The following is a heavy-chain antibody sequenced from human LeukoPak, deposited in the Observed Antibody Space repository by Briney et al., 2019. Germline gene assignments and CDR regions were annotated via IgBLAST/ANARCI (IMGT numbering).Heavy chain of an antibody. Sequence: SVKVSCKASGGTFSSYAISWVRQAPGQGLEWMGGIIPIFGTANYAQKFQGRVTITTDESTSTAYMELSSLRSEDTAVYYCASVTTVTIGEGFDPWGQGTLVTVSS. D-gene: IGHD4-17*01. CDR2: IIPIFGTA. J-gene: IGHJ5*02. V-gene: IGHV1-69*05. CDR3: ASVTTVTIGEGFDP. CDR1: GGTFSSYA.